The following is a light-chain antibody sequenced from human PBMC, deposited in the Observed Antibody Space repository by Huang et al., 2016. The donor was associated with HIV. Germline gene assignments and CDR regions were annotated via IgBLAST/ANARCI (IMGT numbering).Light chain of an antibody. CDR3: MQALQTPYT. CDR1: QSLLQSNGYNY. J-gene: IGKJ2*01. V-gene: IGKV2-28*01. CDR2: LAS. Sequence: DIVMAQSPLSLSVTPGEPASISCRSSQSLLQSNGYNYLVWYLQKPGQSPQLPIYLASNRASGRPDRFSGGGSGIDCTLRISIVEAEVIGVYYCMQALQTPYTFGQGTKLEIK.